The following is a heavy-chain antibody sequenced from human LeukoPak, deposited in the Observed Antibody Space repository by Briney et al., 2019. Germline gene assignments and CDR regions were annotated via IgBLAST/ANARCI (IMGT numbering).Heavy chain of an antibody. J-gene: IGHJ4*02. Sequence: GGSLRLSCAASGFTFDDYAMHWVRQAPGKGLEWVSGISWNGGSIGYADSVKGRFTISRDNAKNSLYLQVNSLRAEDTALYYCAKDRAGGSGSFFDYWGQGTLVTVSS. V-gene: IGHV3-9*01. CDR1: GFTFDDYA. CDR3: AKDRAGGSGSFFDY. CDR2: ISWNGGSI. D-gene: IGHD1-26*01.